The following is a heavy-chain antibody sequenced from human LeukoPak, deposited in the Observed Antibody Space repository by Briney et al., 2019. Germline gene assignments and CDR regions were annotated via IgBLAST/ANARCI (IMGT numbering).Heavy chain of an antibody. J-gene: IGHJ3*02. CDR2: ISATTGGT. V-gene: IGHV3-23*01. Sequence: GGSLRLSCAASGFTVSSNFMNWVRQAPGKGLEWVSSISATTGGTYYGDSVKGRFTISRDNSKNTLYLQMNSLRVEDTAVYYCASRMTMFGVAQRAFDIWGQGTMVTVSS. CDR1: GFTVSSNF. D-gene: IGHD3-3*01. CDR3: ASRMTMFGVAQRAFDI.